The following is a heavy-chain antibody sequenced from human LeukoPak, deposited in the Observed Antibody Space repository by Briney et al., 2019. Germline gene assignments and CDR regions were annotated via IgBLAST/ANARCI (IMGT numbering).Heavy chain of an antibody. V-gene: IGHV4-4*02. CDR2: IYHSGST. CDR1: GGSIGSSNW. J-gene: IGHJ4*02. Sequence: PSETLSLTCAVSGGSIGSSNWWSWVRQPPGKGLEWIGEIYHSGSTNYNPSLKSRVTISVDKSKNQFSLKLSSVTAADTAVYYCARVSSGATTVDYWGQGTLVTVSS. CDR3: ARVSSGATTVDY. D-gene: IGHD1-26*01.